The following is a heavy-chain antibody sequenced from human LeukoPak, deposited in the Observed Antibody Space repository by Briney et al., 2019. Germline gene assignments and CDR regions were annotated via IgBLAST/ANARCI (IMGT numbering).Heavy chain of an antibody. CDR2: IYMGGGT. CDR1: GFTFSSYS. Sequence: PGGSLRLSCAASGFTFSSYSMNWVRQAPGKGLEWVSVIYMGGGTFYADSVKGRFTISRDNSKNILFLQMKGLRAEDTAVYYCARAGGLRIAVAPIDYWGQGTLVTVS. D-gene: IGHD6-19*01. V-gene: IGHV3-53*01. CDR3: ARAGGLRIAVAPIDY. J-gene: IGHJ4*02.